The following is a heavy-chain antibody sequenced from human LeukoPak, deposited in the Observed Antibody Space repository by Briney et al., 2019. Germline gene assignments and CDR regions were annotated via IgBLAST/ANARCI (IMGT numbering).Heavy chain of an antibody. J-gene: IGHJ4*02. CDR1: GGSFSDYQ. D-gene: IGHD2-15*01. CDR3: ARDGPGRSTLDF. CDR2: ISHSGTT. Sequence: SETLSLTCAVSGGSFSDYQWNWIRQSPGKGLEWLGDISHSGTTTYNPSLKNRLTISIDTSRNQFSLKLRSVTAADTAVYYCARDGPGRSTLDFWGQGTLVTVSS. V-gene: IGHV4-34*01.